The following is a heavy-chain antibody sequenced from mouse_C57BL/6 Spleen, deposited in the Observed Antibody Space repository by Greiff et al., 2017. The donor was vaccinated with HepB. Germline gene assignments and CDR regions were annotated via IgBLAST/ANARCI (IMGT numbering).Heavy chain of an antibody. D-gene: IGHD1-1*01. CDR1: GYTFTSYW. CDR3: ARPYGSSYGYFDV. V-gene: IGHV1-64*01. Sequence: QVQLQQPGAELVKPGASVKLSCKASGYTFTSYWLHWVKQRPGQGLEWIGRIHPNSGSTNYNEKFKSKAPMTVDKSSSTTYMHISSLPSEDSAVYYCARPYGSSYGYFDVWGTGTTVTVSS. J-gene: IGHJ1*03. CDR2: IHPNSGST.